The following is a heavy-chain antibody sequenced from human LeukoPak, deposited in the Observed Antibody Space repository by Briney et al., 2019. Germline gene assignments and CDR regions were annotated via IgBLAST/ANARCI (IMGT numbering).Heavy chain of an antibody. CDR3: AKNLYCGGGSCYPSALGMDV. J-gene: IGHJ6*02. V-gene: IGHV3-23*01. D-gene: IGHD2-15*01. Sequence: SGGSLRLSCAASGFTFSCYAMSWVPQAPGMGLEWVSSISGSGNRTYYADSGKGRFTISRDNSKNTLFLQMDSLRAEDMAVYYCAKNLYCGGGSCYPSALGMDVWGQGTTVTVSS. CDR2: ISGSGNRT. CDR1: GFTFSCYA.